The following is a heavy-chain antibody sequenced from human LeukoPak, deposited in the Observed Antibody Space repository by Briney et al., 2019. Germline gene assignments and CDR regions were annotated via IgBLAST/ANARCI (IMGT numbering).Heavy chain of an antibody. CDR1: GFTFSDFS. CDR3: VRDFELGRFGP. Sequence: GGSLRLSCAASGFTFSDFSMNWVRQTPGKGLEWISYISGSGRTIYYADSVKGRFTISRDDLKNSLFLQMNSLRTDDTAVYYCVRDFELGRFGPWGQGTLVIVSS. CDR2: ISGSGRTI. D-gene: IGHD3-9*01. J-gene: IGHJ5*02. V-gene: IGHV3-48*04.